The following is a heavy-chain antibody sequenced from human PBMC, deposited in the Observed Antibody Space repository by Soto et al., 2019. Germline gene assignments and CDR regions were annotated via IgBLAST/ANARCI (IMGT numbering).Heavy chain of an antibody. CDR3: AKGGGQLGY. J-gene: IGHJ4*02. Sequence: QVQLVESGGGVVQPGRSLRLSCAASGFTFSSYGMHWVRQAPGKGLEWVAVISYDGSNKYYADSVKGRFTISRDNPKNALYLHMNSLRAEATAVYYGAKGGGQLGYWGQGTLVTVSS. D-gene: IGHD6-6*01. CDR2: ISYDGSNK. V-gene: IGHV3-30*18. CDR1: GFTFSSYG.